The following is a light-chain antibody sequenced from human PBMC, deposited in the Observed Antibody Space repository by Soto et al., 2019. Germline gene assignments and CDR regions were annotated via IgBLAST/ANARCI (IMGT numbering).Light chain of an antibody. CDR2: GAY. Sequence: EIVLTQPRATLSLSPGERATLSCRARQGGSNQLAWYQQKPGQAPRLLIDGAYNRATGIPARFSASGSGTDFSLTISSLEPEDFAVYYCHQRSNWPLTFGGGTKVEIK. J-gene: IGKJ4*01. V-gene: IGKV3-11*01. CDR1: QGGSNQ. CDR3: HQRSNWPLT.